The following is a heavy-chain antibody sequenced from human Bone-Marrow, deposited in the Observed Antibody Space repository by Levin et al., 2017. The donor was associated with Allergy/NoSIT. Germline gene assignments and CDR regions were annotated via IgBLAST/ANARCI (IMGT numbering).Heavy chain of an antibody. D-gene: IGHD4-17*01. J-gene: IGHJ4*02. Sequence: SVKVSCKTSGGNFNNYAISWVRQAPGQGLEWMGDIIPIFGTANYAQKFQDRVTITAEESTRTAYMELSSLRSEDTAVYYCARGWTTVTTDFDYWGQGVPVIVSS. CDR3: ARGWTTVTTDFDY. V-gene: IGHV1-69*13. CDR1: GGNFNNYA. CDR2: IIPIFGTA.